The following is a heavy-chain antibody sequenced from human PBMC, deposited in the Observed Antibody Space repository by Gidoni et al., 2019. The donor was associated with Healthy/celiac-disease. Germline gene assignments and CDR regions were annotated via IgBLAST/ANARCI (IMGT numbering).Heavy chain of an antibody. CDR1: GGTFSSYT. Sequence: VQLVQSGAEVKKPGSSVKVSCKASGGTFSSYTISWVRQAPGQGLEWMGRIIPILGMANYAQKFQGRVTITADKSTSTAYMELSSLRSEDTAVYYCARSPYSSGWYYYFDYWGQGTLVTVSS. CDR2: IIPILGMA. V-gene: IGHV1-69*02. J-gene: IGHJ4*02. CDR3: ARSPYSSGWYYYFDY. D-gene: IGHD6-19*01.